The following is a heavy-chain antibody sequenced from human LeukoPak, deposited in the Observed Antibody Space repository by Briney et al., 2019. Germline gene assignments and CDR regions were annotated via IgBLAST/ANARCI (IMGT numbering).Heavy chain of an antibody. V-gene: IGHV3-7*01. CDR2: IKQDGSEK. CDR3: ARDSFGGNLDY. J-gene: IGHJ4*02. CDR1: GFTFSSYW. Sequence: GGSLRLPCAASGFTFSSYWMSWVRQAPGKGLEWVANIKQDGSEKYYVDSVKGRFTISRDNAKNSLYLQMNSLRAEDTAVYYCARDSFGGNLDYWGQGTLVTVSS. D-gene: IGHD4-23*01.